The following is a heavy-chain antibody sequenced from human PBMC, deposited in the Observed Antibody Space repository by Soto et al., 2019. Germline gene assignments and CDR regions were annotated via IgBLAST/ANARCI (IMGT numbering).Heavy chain of an antibody. V-gene: IGHV1-24*01. Sequence: ASVKVSCKVSGYTLTELSMHWVRQAPGKGLEWMGGFDPEDGETIYAQKFQGRVTMTEDTSTDTAYMELSSLRSEDTAVYYCATKPLSLLWFGLDYWGQGTLVTVSS. CDR2: FDPEDGET. CDR3: ATKPLSLLWFGLDY. CDR1: GYTLTELS. D-gene: IGHD3-10*01. J-gene: IGHJ4*02.